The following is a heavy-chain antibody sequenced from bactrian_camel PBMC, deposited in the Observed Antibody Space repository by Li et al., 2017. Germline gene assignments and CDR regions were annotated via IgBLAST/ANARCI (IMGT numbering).Heavy chain of an antibody. V-gene: IGHV3S53*01. CDR3: ATGLTVSGGSWSAWFAH. CDR2: INAVSGP. CDR1: GNTALNSC. Sequence: QVQLVESGGGLVQPGGSLRLTCVATGNTALNSCMAWFRRVSGNECELVSAINAVSGPYYADSVKGRFTISRDNAENTVYLQLNSLKLEDTAVYYCATGLTVSGGSWSAWFAHWGQGTQVTVS. D-gene: IGHD2*01. J-gene: IGHJ4*01.